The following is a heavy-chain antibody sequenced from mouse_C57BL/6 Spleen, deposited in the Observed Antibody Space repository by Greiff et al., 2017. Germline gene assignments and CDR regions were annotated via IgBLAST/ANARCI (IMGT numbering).Heavy chain of an antibody. V-gene: IGHV1-55*01. CDR2: IYPGSGST. J-gene: IGHJ4*01. CDR3: ARYDGRMDY. Sequence: QVQLQQSGAELVKPGASVKMSCKASGYTFTSYWITWVKQRPGQGLEWIGDIYPGSGSTNYNEKFKGKATLTVDTSSSTAYMQLSSLTSEDSAVYYCARYDGRMDYWGQGTSVTVSS. CDR1: GYTFTSYW. D-gene: IGHD2-3*01.